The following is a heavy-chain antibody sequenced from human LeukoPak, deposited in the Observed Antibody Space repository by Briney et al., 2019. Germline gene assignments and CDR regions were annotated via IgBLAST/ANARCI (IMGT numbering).Heavy chain of an antibody. CDR3: ASPGE. D-gene: IGHD3-10*01. CDR1: GFTFSRYS. V-gene: IGHV3-48*01. Sequence: GGSLRLSCAASGFTFSRYSMNWVRQAPGKGLEWVSYVSRSSDNIYYGDSVKGRFTISRDNAKNSVYLQMNSLRAEDTAVYYCASPGEWGQGTLVTVSS. J-gene: IGHJ4*02. CDR2: VSRSSDNI.